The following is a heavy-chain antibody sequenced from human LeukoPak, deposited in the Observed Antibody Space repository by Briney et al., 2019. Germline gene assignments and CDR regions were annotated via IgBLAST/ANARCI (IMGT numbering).Heavy chain of an antibody. CDR2: ISSSSSYI. Sequence: PGGSLRLSCAASGFTFSSYSMNWVRQAPGKGLEWVSSISSSSSYICYADSVKGRFTISRDNAKNSLYLQMNSLRAEDTAVYYCARASYCGGDCYPKYYFDYWGQGTLVTVSS. J-gene: IGHJ4*02. V-gene: IGHV3-21*01. CDR3: ARASYCGGDCYPKYYFDY. CDR1: GFTFSSYS. D-gene: IGHD2-21*02.